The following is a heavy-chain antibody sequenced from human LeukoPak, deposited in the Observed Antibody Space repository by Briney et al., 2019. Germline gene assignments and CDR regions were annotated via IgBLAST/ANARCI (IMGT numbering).Heavy chain of an antibody. CDR1: GGSFSGYY. Sequence: SETLSLTCAVYGGSFSGYYWSWIRQPPGKGLEWIGEINHSGSTNYNPSLKSRVTISVDTSKNQFSLKLSSVTAADTAVYYCARGQQLPGDLAWFDPWGQGTLVTVSS. J-gene: IGHJ5*02. CDR2: INHSGST. D-gene: IGHD5-18*01. CDR3: ARGQQLPGDLAWFDP. V-gene: IGHV4-34*01.